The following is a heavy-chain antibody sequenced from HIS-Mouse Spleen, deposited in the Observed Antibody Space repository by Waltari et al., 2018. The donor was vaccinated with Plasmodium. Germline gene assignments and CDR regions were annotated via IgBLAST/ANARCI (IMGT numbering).Heavy chain of an antibody. J-gene: IGHJ3*02. CDR1: GGSFSGYY. V-gene: IGHV4-34*01. CDR3: ARDPYYDYVGGTFDI. CDR2: INHSGST. D-gene: IGHD3-16*01. Sequence: QVQLQQWGAGLLKPSETLSLTCAVYGGSFSGYYWSWIRQPPGKGLEWIGEINHSGSTNYNPSLKSRVTISVDTSKNQFSLKLSSVTAVDTAVYYCARDPYYDYVGGTFDIWGQGTMVTVSS.